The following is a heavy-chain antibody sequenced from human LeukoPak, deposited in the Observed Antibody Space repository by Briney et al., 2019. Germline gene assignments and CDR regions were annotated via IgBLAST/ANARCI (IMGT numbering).Heavy chain of an antibody. CDR1: GGSISSYY. CDR3: ARAVWYFDL. J-gene: IGHJ2*01. CDR2: IYYSGST. Sequence: PSETLSLTCTVSGGSISSYYWSWIRQPPGKGLEWIGYIYYSGSTNYNPSLKSRVTISVDTSKNQLSLKLSSVTAADTAVYYCARAVWYFDLWGRGTLVTVSS. V-gene: IGHV4-59*01.